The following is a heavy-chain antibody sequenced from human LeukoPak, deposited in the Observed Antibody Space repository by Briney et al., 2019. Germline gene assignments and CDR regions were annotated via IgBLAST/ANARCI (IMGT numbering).Heavy chain of an antibody. J-gene: IGHJ4*02. CDR1: GFTFSSYG. CDR3: AKDISPFTRGGNEGGGNFDY. Sequence: PGGSLRLSCAASGFTFSSYGMHWVRQAPGKGLEWVAFIRYDGSNKYYADSVKGRFTISRDNSKNTLYLQMNSLRAEDTALYYCAKDISPFTRGGNEGGGNFDYWGQGTLVTVSS. V-gene: IGHV3-30*02. D-gene: IGHD3-16*01. CDR2: IRYDGSNK.